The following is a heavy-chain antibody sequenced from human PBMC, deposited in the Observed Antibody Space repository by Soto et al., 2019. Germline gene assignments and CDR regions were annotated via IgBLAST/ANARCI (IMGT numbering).Heavy chain of an antibody. D-gene: IGHD5-12*01. CDR3: XLCLLYALDSGNGRSMDY. Sequence: SETLSLTCTVSGDSISSGDYYWIWIRQPPGMGLEWVGHIHSTGSAYFNPTLKSRLSLSKDTSKNQFSLSLNSVTAADTAVYICXLCLLYALDSGNGRSMDYWGLGALVTVSS. CDR1: GDSISSGDYY. CDR2: IHSTGSA. J-gene: IGHJ4*02. V-gene: IGHV4-30-4*01.